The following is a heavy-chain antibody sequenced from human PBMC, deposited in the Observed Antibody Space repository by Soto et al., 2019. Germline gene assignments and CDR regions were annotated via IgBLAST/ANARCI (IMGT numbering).Heavy chain of an antibody. Sequence: EVQLLESGGGLVQPGGSLRLSCAASGFTFSSYAMRWVRQAPGKGLEWVSAISGSGDSTYYADSVKGRFTTSRDNSKNTLYLQMNSLSAEDTAVYSCARRGSGSYYDYWGQGTLVTVSS. CDR1: GFTFSSYA. D-gene: IGHD1-26*01. CDR3: ARRGSGSYYDY. CDR2: ISGSGDST. J-gene: IGHJ4*02. V-gene: IGHV3-23*01.